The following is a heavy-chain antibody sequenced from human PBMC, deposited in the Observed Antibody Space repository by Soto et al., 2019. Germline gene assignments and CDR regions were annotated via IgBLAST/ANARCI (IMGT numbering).Heavy chain of an antibody. J-gene: IGHJ4*02. CDR1: GGSISSYY. Sequence: SETLSLTCTVSGGSISSYYWSWIRQPPGKGLEWIGYIYYSGSTNYNPSLKSRVTISVDTSKNQFSLKLSSVTAADTAVYYCARDSYSSSWYWGYWGQGTLVTVSS. CDR2: IYYSGST. CDR3: ARDSYSSSWYWGY. V-gene: IGHV4-59*01. D-gene: IGHD6-13*01.